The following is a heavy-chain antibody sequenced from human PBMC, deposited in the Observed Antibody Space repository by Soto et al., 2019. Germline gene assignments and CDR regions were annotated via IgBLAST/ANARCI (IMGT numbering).Heavy chain of an antibody. CDR2: IYYTGTA. CDR1: GGSITTGGYY. J-gene: IGHJ5*02. CDR3: AREPDGSGGSIGWFDP. D-gene: IGHD3-10*01. V-gene: IGHV4-31*03. Sequence: QVQLQESGPGLVKPSQTLSLICTVSGGSITTGGYYWSWIRQHPGKGLEWIGYIYYTGTAYYNPSLKSRTTISLDTSKNQFSLRLSSVTAADTAVYYCAREPDGSGGSIGWFDPWGQGTLVTVSS.